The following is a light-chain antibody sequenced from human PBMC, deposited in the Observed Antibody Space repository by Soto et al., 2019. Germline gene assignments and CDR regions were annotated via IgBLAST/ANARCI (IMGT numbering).Light chain of an antibody. J-gene: IGKJ1*01. CDR3: QQYGSSPWT. CDR1: QSVSSSY. CDR2: GAS. V-gene: IGKV3-20*01. Sequence: EIVLTQSPGTLSLSPGERATLSCRASQSVSSSYLAWYQQKPGQAPRLLIYGASSRATGIPDRFSGSGSGTEFTHTISRLEPEDFALYYCQQYGSSPWTFGQGTKVEIK.